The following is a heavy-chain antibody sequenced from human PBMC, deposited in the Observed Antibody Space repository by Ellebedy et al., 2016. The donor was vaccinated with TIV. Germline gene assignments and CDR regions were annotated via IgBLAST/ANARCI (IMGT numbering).Heavy chain of an antibody. Sequence: GGSLRLXXAASGFTFHNYAMSWVRQAPGRGLEWVSAISDSGSRTYYADSVKGRFTISRDNSRNTLYLQMNSLRVDDTAMYYCTKGAWLDDWGPGTLVTVSS. D-gene: IGHD1-26*01. J-gene: IGHJ4*02. V-gene: IGHV3-23*01. CDR3: TKGAWLDD. CDR2: ISDSGSRT. CDR1: GFTFHNYA.